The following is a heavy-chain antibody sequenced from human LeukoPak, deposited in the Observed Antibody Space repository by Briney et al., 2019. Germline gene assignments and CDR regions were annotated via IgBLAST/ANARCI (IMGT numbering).Heavy chain of an antibody. V-gene: IGHV4-38-2*02. J-gene: IGHJ4*02. CDR2: IYHSGST. CDR1: GYSISSGYY. Sequence: PSETLSLTCTVSGYSISSGYYWGWIRQPPGKGREWIGRIYHSGSTYYNPSLKSRVTISVDTSKKKFSLKLSSVTAADTAVYYCARRPIGYCTNGVCFHNDYWGQGTLVTVSS. D-gene: IGHD2-8*01. CDR3: ARRPIGYCTNGVCFHNDY.